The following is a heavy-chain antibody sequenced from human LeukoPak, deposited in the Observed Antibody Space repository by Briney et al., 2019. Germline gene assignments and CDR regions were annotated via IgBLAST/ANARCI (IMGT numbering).Heavy chain of an antibody. J-gene: IGHJ3*01. CDR3: ARPAGGDDAFDV. V-gene: IGHV3-72*01. CDR2: YRNKANGYTT. Sequence: GGSLRLSCTVSGATFSDQYIDWVRQAPGKGLEWVGRYRNKANGYTTEYAASVKGGFAFSRDDSKNSVFLQMNSLKSEDTAVYYCARPAGGDDAFDVWGQGTMVTVSS. D-gene: IGHD2-21*02. CDR1: GATFSDQY.